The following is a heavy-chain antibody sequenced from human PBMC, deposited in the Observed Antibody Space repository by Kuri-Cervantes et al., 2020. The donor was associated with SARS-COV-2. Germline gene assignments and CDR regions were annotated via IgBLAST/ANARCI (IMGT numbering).Heavy chain of an antibody. V-gene: IGHV1-18*01. J-gene: IGHJ6*02. Sequence: ASVKVSCKASGYTFNSYGISWVRQAPGQGLEWMGWISAYNGNTNYAQKLQGRVTMTTDTSTSTAYMELRSLRSDDTAVYYCAREGYYDSSGYFGDYVRMDVWGQGTTVTVSS. CDR1: GYTFNSYG. CDR2: ISAYNGNT. CDR3: AREGYYDSSGYFGDYVRMDV. D-gene: IGHD3-22*01.